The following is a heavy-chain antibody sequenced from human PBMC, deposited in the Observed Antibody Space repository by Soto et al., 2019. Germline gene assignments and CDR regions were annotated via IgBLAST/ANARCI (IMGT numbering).Heavy chain of an antibody. D-gene: IGHD5-18*01. J-gene: IGHJ4*02. CDR3: ARRNGYSYGFGY. CDR1: GGSFSGYY. V-gene: IGHV4-34*01. CDR2: INHSGST. Sequence: QGQLQQWGAGLLKPSETLSLTCAVYGGSFSGYYWSWIRQPPGKGLEWIGEINHSGSTNYNPSLKSRVTISVDTSKNQFSLKLSSVTAADTAVYYCARRNGYSYGFGYWGQGTLVTVSS.